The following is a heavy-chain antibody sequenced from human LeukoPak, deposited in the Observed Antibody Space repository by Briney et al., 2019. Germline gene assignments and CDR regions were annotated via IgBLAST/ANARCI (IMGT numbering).Heavy chain of an antibody. J-gene: IGHJ4*02. D-gene: IGHD3-10*01. V-gene: IGHV5-51*01. CDR2: IYPGDSDT. Sequence: GESLKISCKGSGYSFTSYWIGWVRQMPGKGLEWMGIIYPGDSDTRYSPSFQGQVPISADKSISTAYLQWSSLKASDTAMYYCARQLSMVRGVIGPFDYWGQGTLVTVSS. CDR3: ARQLSMVRGVIGPFDY. CDR1: GYSFTSYW.